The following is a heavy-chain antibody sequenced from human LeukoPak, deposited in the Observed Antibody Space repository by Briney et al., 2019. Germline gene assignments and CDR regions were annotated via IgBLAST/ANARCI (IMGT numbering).Heavy chain of an antibody. CDR1: GGSIWYYY. D-gene: IGHD3-22*01. J-gene: IGHJ4*02. V-gene: IGHV4-59*01. CDR3: ARDSSGSSGYYGY. CDR2: FYYSGRP. Sequence: SETLSLTCTVSGGSIWYYYWSWLRQPPGKGLEWVGNFYYSGRPNYNPYIQSRVTISIDTSKNQFSLKLSAVTAADTAVYYCARDSSGSSGYYGYWGQGTLVTVSS.